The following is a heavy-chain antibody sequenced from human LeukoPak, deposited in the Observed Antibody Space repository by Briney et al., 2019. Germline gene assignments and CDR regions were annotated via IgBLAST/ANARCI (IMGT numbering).Heavy chain of an antibody. V-gene: IGHV4-30-2*01. CDR3: ARGRGGIAGGD. J-gene: IGHJ4*02. Sequence: PSQTLSLTCAVSGGSISGGGYSWSWIRQPPGKGLEWIGYIYHSGSTYYNPSLKSRVTISVDRSKNQFSLKLSSVTAADTAVYYCARGRGGIAGGDWGQGTLVTVSS. CDR2: IYHSGST. D-gene: IGHD6-13*01. CDR1: GGSISGGGYS.